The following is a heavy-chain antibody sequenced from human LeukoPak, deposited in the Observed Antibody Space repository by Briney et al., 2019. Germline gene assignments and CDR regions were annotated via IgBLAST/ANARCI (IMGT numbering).Heavy chain of an antibody. CDR2: INTNTGNP. CDR1: GYSFNTYA. CDR3: ARDYGLGSYPFDY. Sequence: GASVKVSCKASGYSFNTYAMNWVRQAPGQGLEWMGLINTNTGNPTYAQGFTGRYVFSLDSSVSTAYLQISSLKSEDTAVYYCARDYGLGSYPFDYWGQGTLVTVSS. V-gene: IGHV7-4-1*02. D-gene: IGHD3-10*01. J-gene: IGHJ4*02.